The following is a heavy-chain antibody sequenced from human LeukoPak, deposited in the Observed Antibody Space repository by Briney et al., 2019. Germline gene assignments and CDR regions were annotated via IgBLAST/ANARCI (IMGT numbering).Heavy chain of an antibody. CDR3: AREGVGATTGDY. J-gene: IGHJ4*02. D-gene: IGHD1-26*01. V-gene: IGHV1-46*01. Sequence: ASVKVSCKASGYTFTSYYMHWVRQAPGQGREWMGIINPSGGSTSYAQKFQGRVTMTRDTSTSTVYMELSSLGSEDTAVYYCAREGVGATTGDYWGQGTLVTVSS. CDR2: INPSGGST. CDR1: GYTFTSYY.